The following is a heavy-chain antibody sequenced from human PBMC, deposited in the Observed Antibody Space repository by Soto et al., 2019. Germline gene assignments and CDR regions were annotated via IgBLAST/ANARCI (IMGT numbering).Heavy chain of an antibody. CDR1: GFTFSSYA. V-gene: IGHV3-23*01. D-gene: IGHD1-26*01. CDR2: ISGSGGNT. Sequence: GGSLRLSCAASGFTFSSYAMSWVRQAPGKGLEWVSAISGSGGNTYYADSVKGRFTISRDNSKNTLYLQMNSLRAEDTAVYYCAKDPGGSYWLYYFDYWGQGTLVTVSS. CDR3: AKDPGGSYWLYYFDY. J-gene: IGHJ4*02.